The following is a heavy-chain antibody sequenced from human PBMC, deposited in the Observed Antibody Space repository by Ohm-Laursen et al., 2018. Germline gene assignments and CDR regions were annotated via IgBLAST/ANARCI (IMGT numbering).Heavy chain of an antibody. J-gene: IGHJ6*02. D-gene: IGHD3-3*01. Sequence: ASVKVSCKASGYSFNSNHMQWLRQAPGQGLEWMGIIKSTDDTRTYAQKFQGRVTMTKDRSTSTVYMELSSLRSDDTAVYYCARDFEWATDVWGQGTLVTVSS. CDR2: IKSTDDTR. CDR1: GYSFNSNH. CDR3: ARDFEWATDV. V-gene: IGHV1-46*02.